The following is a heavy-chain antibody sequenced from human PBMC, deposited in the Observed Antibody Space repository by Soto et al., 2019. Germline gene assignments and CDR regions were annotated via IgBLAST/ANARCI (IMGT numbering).Heavy chain of an antibody. CDR2: IKSKTDGGTT. Sequence: PGGSLRLSCVVSDFNFNNAWMNWVRQAPGKGLEWVGRIKSKTDGGTTDYAAPVKGRFIISRDDSKNTLYLQMNSLTTEDTAVYYCATVPGCWESAPFDYWGQGTMVTVSS. V-gene: IGHV3-15*07. CDR1: DFNFNNAW. D-gene: IGHD2-15*01. J-gene: IGHJ4*02. CDR3: ATVPGCWESAPFDY.